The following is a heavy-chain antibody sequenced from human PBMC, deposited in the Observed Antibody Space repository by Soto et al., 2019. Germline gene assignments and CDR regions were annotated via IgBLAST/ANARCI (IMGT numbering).Heavy chain of an antibody. CDR1: GFTFSSYW. D-gene: IGHD3-16*01. Sequence: HPGGSLRLSCAASGFTFSSYWMHWVRQAPGKGLVWVSRINSDGSSTSYADSVKGRFTISRDNAKNTLYLQMNSLRAEDTAVYYCAKTHNPVWNGMDVWGQGTTVTVSS. V-gene: IGHV3-74*01. CDR2: INSDGSST. J-gene: IGHJ6*02. CDR3: AKTHNPVWNGMDV.